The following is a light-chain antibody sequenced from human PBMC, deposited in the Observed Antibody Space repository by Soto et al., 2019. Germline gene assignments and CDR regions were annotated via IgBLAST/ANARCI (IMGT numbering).Light chain of an antibody. Sequence: EIVLTQSPATLSLSPGERATLSCRASQSVSSYLAWYQQKPGQPPRLLIYAASNGATGIPARFSGSGSGTDFTLSISSLEPEDFSVYYCQQRSNWPPTFGQGTKLEIK. CDR3: QQRSNWPPT. J-gene: IGKJ1*01. CDR1: QSVSSY. CDR2: AAS. V-gene: IGKV3-11*01.